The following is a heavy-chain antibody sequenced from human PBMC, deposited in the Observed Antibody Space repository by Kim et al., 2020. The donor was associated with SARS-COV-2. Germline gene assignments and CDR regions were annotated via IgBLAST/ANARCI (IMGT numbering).Heavy chain of an antibody. CDR1: GFTFSSYE. J-gene: IGHJ6*02. CDR2: ISSSGSTI. Sequence: GGSLRLSCAASGFTFSSYEMNWVRQAPGKGLEWVSYISSSGSTIYYADSVKGRFTISRDNAKNSLYLQMNSLRAEDTAVYYCASSIVVVPAAIIVGFPGYYGMDVWGQGTTVTVSS. D-gene: IGHD2-2*01. CDR3: ASSIVVVPAAIIVGFPGYYGMDV. V-gene: IGHV3-48*03.